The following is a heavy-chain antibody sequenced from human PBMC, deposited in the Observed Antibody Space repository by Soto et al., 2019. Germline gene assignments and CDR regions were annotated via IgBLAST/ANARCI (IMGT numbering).Heavy chain of an antibody. J-gene: IGHJ4*02. Sequence: GGSLRLSCAASGFTFSDYYMSWIRQAPGKGLEWVSYISSSGSTIYYADSVKGRFTISRDNAKNSLYLQMNSLRAEDTAVYYCARETPTPFYCSGGSCSSGDYWGQGTLVTVSS. V-gene: IGHV3-11*01. CDR2: ISSSGSTI. CDR1: GFTFSDYY. D-gene: IGHD2-15*01. CDR3: ARETPTPFYCSGGSCSSGDY.